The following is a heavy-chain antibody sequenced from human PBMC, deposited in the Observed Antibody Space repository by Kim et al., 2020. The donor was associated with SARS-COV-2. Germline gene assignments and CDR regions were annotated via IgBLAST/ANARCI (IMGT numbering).Heavy chain of an antibody. V-gene: IGHV3-11*06. D-gene: IGHD3-10*01. Sequence: RFTISRDNAKNSLYLQMNSLRAEDTAVYYCARGGYYGSGSYYPYYYGMDVWGQGTTVTVSS. CDR3: ARGGYYGSGSYYPYYYGMDV. J-gene: IGHJ6*02.